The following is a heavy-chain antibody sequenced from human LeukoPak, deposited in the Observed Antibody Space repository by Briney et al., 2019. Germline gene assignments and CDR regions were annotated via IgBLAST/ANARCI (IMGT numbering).Heavy chain of an antibody. J-gene: IGHJ4*02. Sequence: GGSLRLSCAASGFTFSSYAMHWVRQAPGKGLEWVAVISYDGSNKYYADSVKGRFTISRDNSKNTLYLQMNSLRAEDTAVYYCARVTGMDTAMVTNWGQGTLVTVPS. D-gene: IGHD5-18*01. CDR3: ARVTGMDTAMVTN. V-gene: IGHV3-30*04. CDR2: ISYDGSNK. CDR1: GFTFSSYA.